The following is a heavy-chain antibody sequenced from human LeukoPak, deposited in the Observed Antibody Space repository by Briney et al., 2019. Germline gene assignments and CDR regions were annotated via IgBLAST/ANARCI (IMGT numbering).Heavy chain of an antibody. J-gene: IGHJ4*02. CDR3: AGSYCGGDCYSYFDY. V-gene: IGHV4-34*01. D-gene: IGHD2-21*02. CDR1: GGSFSGYY. Sequence: SETLSLTCAVYGGSFSGYYWSWIRQPPGKGLEWIGEINHSGSTNYNPSLKSRVTISVDTSKNQFSLKLSSVTAADTAVYYCAGSYCGGDCYSYFDYWGQGTLVTVSS. CDR2: INHSGST.